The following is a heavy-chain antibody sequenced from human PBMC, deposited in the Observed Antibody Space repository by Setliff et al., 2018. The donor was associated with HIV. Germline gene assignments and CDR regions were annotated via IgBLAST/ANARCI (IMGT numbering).Heavy chain of an antibody. D-gene: IGHD3-3*01. J-gene: IGHJ5*02. CDR2: ISPDDSDT. CDR1: GYVFTNYW. CDR3: ARHFGISYRSPFDP. V-gene: IGHV5-51*01. Sequence: GESLKISCKSSGYVFTNYWIGWVRQMPGKGLEWMGIISPDDSDTRYSPSFQGQVTISVDKSASTAYLQWSSLKASDSAIYYCARHFGISYRSPFDPWGQGTLVTVSS.